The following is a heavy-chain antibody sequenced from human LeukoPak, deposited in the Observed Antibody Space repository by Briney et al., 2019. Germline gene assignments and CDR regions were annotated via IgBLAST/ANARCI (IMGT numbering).Heavy chain of an antibody. J-gene: IGHJ5*02. V-gene: IGHV1-18*01. Sequence: ASVKVSCKASGYTFTSYGISWVRQAPGQGLEWMGWISTYNGNTNYAEKLKGRVTITTDKSKNTAYMELRSLRSDDTAVYYCARVSTPYSSCWYGVIGFDPWGQGTLVTVSS. D-gene: IGHD6-13*01. CDR2: ISTYNGNT. CDR1: GYTFTSYG. CDR3: ARVSTPYSSCWYGVIGFDP.